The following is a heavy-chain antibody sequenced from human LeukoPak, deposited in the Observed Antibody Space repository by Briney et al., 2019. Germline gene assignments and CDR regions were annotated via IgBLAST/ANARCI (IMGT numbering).Heavy chain of an antibody. CDR2: IKSKTDGGTT. J-gene: IGHJ6*03. CDR3: TTRRNYFRPYYMDV. V-gene: IGHV3-15*01. D-gene: IGHD2/OR15-2a*01. Sequence: GGSLRLSCAASGFTFSNAWMTWVRQAPGKGLEWVGRIKSKTDGGTTDYVAPVKGRFTISRDDSKNTQYLQINSLKAEDTAVYYCTTRRNYFRPYYMDVWGKGP. CDR1: GFTFSNAW.